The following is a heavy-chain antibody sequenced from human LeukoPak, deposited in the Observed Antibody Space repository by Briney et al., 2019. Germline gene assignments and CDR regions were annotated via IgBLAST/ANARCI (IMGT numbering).Heavy chain of an antibody. CDR1: GGTFNSYT. Sequence: GASVKVSCKASGGTFNSYTIRWVRQAPGQGLEWMGGIIPILGIANYAQKFQGRVTITADKSTSTAYMELSSLRSEDTAVYYCASRDIVVVVAATNTFNIWGQGTMVTVSS. D-gene: IGHD2-15*01. V-gene: IGHV1-69*10. CDR3: ASRDIVVVVAATNTFNI. J-gene: IGHJ3*02. CDR2: IIPILGIA.